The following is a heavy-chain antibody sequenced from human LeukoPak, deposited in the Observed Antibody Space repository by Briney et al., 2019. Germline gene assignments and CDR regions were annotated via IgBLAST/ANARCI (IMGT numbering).Heavy chain of an antibody. J-gene: IGHJ4*02. V-gene: IGHV3-23*01. CDR2: ISGSGGST. CDR3: ARGRDYSTHFDY. Sequence: GGSLRLSCAASGFTFSSYAMSWVRQAPGKGLEWVSAISGSGGSTYYADSVKGRFTISRDNAKNSLYLQMNSLRAEDTAVYYCARGRDYSTHFDYWGQGTLVTVSS. D-gene: IGHD4-11*01. CDR1: GFTFSSYA.